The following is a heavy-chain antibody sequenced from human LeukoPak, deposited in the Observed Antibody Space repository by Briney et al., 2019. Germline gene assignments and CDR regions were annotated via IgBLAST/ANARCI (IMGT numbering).Heavy chain of an antibody. Sequence: SETLFLTCTVSGYSIGSGYYWGWIRQPPGKGLEWIGSIYYSGSTDYNSSLKSRVTISVDTSKNQFSLKVTSVTAADTAVYYRAREYCSSTSCYYYYGMDVWGQGTTVTVSS. CDR1: GYSIGSGYY. V-gene: IGHV4-38-2*02. J-gene: IGHJ6*02. CDR3: AREYCSSTSCYYYYGMDV. D-gene: IGHD2-2*01. CDR2: IYYSGST.